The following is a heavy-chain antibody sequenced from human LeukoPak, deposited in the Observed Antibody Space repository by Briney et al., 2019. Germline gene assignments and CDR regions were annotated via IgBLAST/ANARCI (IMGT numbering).Heavy chain of an antibody. CDR2: IYYSGST. CDR1: GDYISSADYY. V-gene: IGHV4-30-4*08. J-gene: IGHJ3*02. D-gene: IGHD7-27*01. Sequence: PSQTLSLTCTVSGDYISSADYYWSWIRQPPGKGVEWIGYIYYSGSTYYNPSLKSRVTISVDTSENQFSLKLSSVTAADTAVYYCARDWDDAFDIWGQGTMVTVSS. CDR3: ARDWDDAFDI.